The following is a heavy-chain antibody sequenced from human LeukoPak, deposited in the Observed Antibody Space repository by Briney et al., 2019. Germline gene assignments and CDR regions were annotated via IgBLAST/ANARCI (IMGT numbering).Heavy chain of an antibody. V-gene: IGHV3-53*01. CDR2: IHNDGST. D-gene: IGHD3-3*02. Sequence: PGGSLRLSCAASGFIVSNTYMTWVRQAPGKGLEWVSVIHNDGSTYYADSVKGRFTISRDNSKNMLFLRMNSLRVEHTAVYFCASLARDYWGQGTLVSVSS. J-gene: IGHJ4*02. CDR1: GFIVSNTY. CDR3: ASLARDY.